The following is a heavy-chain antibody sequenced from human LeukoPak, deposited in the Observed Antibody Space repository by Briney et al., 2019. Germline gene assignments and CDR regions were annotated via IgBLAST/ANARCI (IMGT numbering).Heavy chain of an antibody. V-gene: IGHV4-39*01. CDR3: ASYGYDFWSGYSH. J-gene: IGHJ4*02. CDR2: IYYSGST. D-gene: IGHD3-3*01. Sequence: PSETLSLTCTVSGGSISSSSYYWGWIRQPPGKGLEWIGSIYYSGSTYYNPSLKSRVTISVDTSKNQFSLKLSSVTDADTAVYYCASYGYDFWSGYSHWGQGTLVTVSS. CDR1: GGSISSSSYY.